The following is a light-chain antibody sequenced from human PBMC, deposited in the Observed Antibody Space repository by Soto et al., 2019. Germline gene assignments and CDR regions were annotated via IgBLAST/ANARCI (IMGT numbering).Light chain of an antibody. J-gene: IGKJ1*01. Sequence: EMVLTQSPATMSLSPGDRATLSCRASQTVTSNFLAWYQQNPGQAPRLLIYDASRRATGNPDRFSGSGSGTDFTLTISRLEPEDFVVYYCQHYSSSLQTFGQGTRVEVK. CDR1: QTVTSNF. CDR3: QHYSSSLQT. CDR2: DAS. V-gene: IGKV3-20*01.